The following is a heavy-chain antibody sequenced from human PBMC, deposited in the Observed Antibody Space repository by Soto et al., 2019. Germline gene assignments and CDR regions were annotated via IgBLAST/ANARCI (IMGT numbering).Heavy chain of an antibody. D-gene: IGHD3-16*01. V-gene: IGHV3-13*01. CDR2: IGTQHDT. J-gene: IGHJ5*02. CDR3: GRAASSRYGGGGWFEP. CDR1: GFTFSAYD. Sequence: EVHLVESGGGLVQPGGSLRLSCAASGFTFSAYDMHWVRQATGKGLEWVSAIGTQHDTYYPDSVKGRFTISRKNAKNSLLLQMNRLGGGDRGVYFCGRAASSRYGGGGWFEPWGQGTLVTVSS.